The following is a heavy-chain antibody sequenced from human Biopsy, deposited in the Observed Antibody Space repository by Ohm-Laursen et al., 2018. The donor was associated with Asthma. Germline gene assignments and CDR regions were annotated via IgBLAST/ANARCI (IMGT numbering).Heavy chain of an antibody. V-gene: IGHV3-23*01. CDR3: AKDIGSREDY. Sequence: SLRLSCSASGFSFSDYYMTWMRQAPGKGLEWVSAITRSAGRTDYADSVKGRFTISRDNSKNTLYLQMNSLRAEDTAVYYCAKDIGSREDYWGQGTLVTVSS. CDR2: ITRSAGRT. CDR1: GFSFSDYY. D-gene: IGHD5-24*01. J-gene: IGHJ4*02.